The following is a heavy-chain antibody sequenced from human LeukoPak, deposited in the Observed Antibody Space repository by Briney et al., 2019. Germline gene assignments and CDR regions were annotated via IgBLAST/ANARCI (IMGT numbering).Heavy chain of an antibody. CDR3: AREGYCSGGTCSNSFDP. V-gene: IGHV4-59*01. J-gene: IGHJ5*02. CDR1: GGSISSYY. CDR2: IFYSGST. Sequence: SETLSLTCTVSGGSISSYYWSWIRQPPGKGLEWIGYIFYSGSTNCNPSLKSRVTISVDTSKNQFSLKLYSVTAADTAVYYCAREGYCSGGTCSNSFDPWGQGTLVTVSS. D-gene: IGHD2-15*01.